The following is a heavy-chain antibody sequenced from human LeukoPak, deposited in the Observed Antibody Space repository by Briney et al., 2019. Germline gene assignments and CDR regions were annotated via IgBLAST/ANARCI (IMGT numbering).Heavy chain of an antibody. Sequence: GGSLRLSCAASGFTFDDYAMHWVRQAPGKGLEWVSGISWNSDSIDYADSVKGRFTISRDNAKNSLYLQMNSLRAEDMALYYCAKGGGGRLIYYYYMDVWGKGTTVTVSS. CDR1: GFTFDDYA. D-gene: IGHD3-16*01. CDR2: ISWNSDSI. V-gene: IGHV3-9*03. CDR3: AKGGGGRLIYYYYMDV. J-gene: IGHJ6*03.